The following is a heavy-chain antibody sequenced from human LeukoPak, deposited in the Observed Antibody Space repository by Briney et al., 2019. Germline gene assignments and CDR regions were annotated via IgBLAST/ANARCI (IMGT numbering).Heavy chain of an antibody. CDR3: ARGISCSSTSCYWDWFDP. V-gene: IGHV4-59*08. J-gene: IGHJ5*02. CDR1: GGSISSYY. CDR2: IYYSGST. Sequence: SETLSLTCTVSGGSISSYYWSWIRQPPGKGLEWIGYIYYSGSTNYNPSLRSRVTISVDTSKNQFSLKLSSVTAADTAVYYCARGISCSSTSCYWDWFDPWGQGTLVTVSS. D-gene: IGHD2-2*01.